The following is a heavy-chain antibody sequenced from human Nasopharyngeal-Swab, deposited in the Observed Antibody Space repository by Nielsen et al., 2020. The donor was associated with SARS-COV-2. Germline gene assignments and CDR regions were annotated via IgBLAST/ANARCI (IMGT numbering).Heavy chain of an antibody. V-gene: IGHV3-9*01. CDR3: AKDACSTNCNFEF. D-gene: IGHD1-1*01. Sequence: GGSLRLSCAASGFTFDDYAIHWVRQVPGKGLEWVSRISWNSGNIIYADSVRGRFTISRDNTKKILLLEMNSLGPEDTAFYYCAKDACSTNCNFEFWGQGTLVTVSS. J-gene: IGHJ4*02. CDR1: GFTFDDYA. CDR2: ISWNSGNI.